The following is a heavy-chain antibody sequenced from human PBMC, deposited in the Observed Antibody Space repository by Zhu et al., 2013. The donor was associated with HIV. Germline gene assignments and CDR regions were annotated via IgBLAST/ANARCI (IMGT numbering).Heavy chain of an antibody. CDR3: AISYGSGSSN. J-gene: IGHJ4*02. CDR1: GYSISSGYY. V-gene: IGHV4-38-2*02. D-gene: IGHD3-10*01. Sequence: QVQLQESGPGLVKPSETLSLTCTVSGYSISSGYYWGWIRQPPGKGLEWIGSIYHSGSTYYNPSLKSRVTISVDTSKNQFSLKLSSVTAADTAVYYCAISYGSGSSNWGQGTLVTVSS. CDR2: IYHSGST.